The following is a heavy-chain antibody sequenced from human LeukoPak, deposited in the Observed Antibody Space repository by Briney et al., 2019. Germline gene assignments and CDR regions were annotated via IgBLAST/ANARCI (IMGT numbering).Heavy chain of an antibody. D-gene: IGHD6-19*01. Sequence: GGSLRLSCAASGFTFSTNSMNWVRQAPGKGLEWVSSISHSSSYIYYADSVKGRFTISRDNAKNSLYLQMNSLRAEDTAVYYCARDHPYSSGWTGFDYWGQGTLVTVSS. CDR3: ARDHPYSSGWTGFDY. V-gene: IGHV3-21*01. J-gene: IGHJ4*02. CDR2: ISHSSSYI. CDR1: GFTFSTNS.